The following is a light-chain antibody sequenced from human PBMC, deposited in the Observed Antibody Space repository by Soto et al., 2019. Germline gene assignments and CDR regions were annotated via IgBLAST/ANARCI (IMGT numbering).Light chain of an antibody. Sequence: QSVLTQPPSASGSPGQSVTISCTGTSSDVGGYNYVSWYQQHPGKAPKLMIYEVSKRPSGVPDRFSGSKSGNKASLTVSGLPAEDEADYYCNSYAGSNVYVFGTGNKVTVL. CDR2: EVS. CDR1: SSDVGGYNY. V-gene: IGLV2-8*01. CDR3: NSYAGSNVYV. J-gene: IGLJ1*01.